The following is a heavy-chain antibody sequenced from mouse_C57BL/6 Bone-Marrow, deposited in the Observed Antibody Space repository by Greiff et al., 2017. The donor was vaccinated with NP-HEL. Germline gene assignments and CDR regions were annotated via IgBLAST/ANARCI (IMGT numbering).Heavy chain of an antibody. CDR1: GFTFNTYA. Sequence: DVHLVESGGGLVQPKGSLKLSCAASGFTFNTYAMHWVRQAPGKGLEWVARIRSKSSNYATYYADSVKDRFTISRDDSQSMLYLQMNNLKTEDTAMYYCVRVTTVSATRAMDYWGQGTSVTVSS. J-gene: IGHJ4*01. CDR3: VRVTTVSATRAMDY. V-gene: IGHV10-3*01. D-gene: IGHD1-1*01. CDR2: IRSKSSNYAT.